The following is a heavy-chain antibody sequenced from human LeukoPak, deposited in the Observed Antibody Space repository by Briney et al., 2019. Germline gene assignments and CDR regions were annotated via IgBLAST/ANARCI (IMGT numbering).Heavy chain of an antibody. Sequence: GRSLTLSCTATGFTFVQYAMSSVRQAPGKGLEWVSFIRSKAYGGTTEYAASVKGRFTISRDDSKSIDYLQMNSLKTEDTAVYYCRGDSSAEYSYDGIDIWGQGTTVTVSS. CDR3: RGDSSAEYSYDGIDI. CDR1: GFTFVQYA. D-gene: IGHD3-22*01. CDR2: IRSKAYGGTT. J-gene: IGHJ6*02. V-gene: IGHV3-49*04.